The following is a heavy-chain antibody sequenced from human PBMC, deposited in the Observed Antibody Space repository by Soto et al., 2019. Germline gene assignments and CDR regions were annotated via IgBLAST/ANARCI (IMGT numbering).Heavy chain of an antibody. J-gene: IGHJ4*02. CDR3: ARDGSREETSYGYENPYYFDY. CDR1: GGTFSSYA. V-gene: IGHV1-69*01. Sequence: QVQLVQSGAEVKKPGSSVKVSCKASGGTFSSYAISWVRQAPGQGLEWMGGIIPIFGTANYAQKFQGRVTITADESTRTAYMELSSLRSEDTAVYYCARDGSREETSYGYENPYYFDYWGQGTLVTVSS. CDR2: IIPIFGTA. D-gene: IGHD5-18*01.